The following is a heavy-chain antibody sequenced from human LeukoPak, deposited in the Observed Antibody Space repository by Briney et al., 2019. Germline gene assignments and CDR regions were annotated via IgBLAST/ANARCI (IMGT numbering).Heavy chain of an antibody. CDR2: IRYDGSAK. V-gene: IGHV3-30*02. CDR3: AKESSVRVHGKNNWLDP. Sequence: PGGTLRLSCAASGFTFTGYDMNWVRQAPGKGLEWVAFIRYDGSAKYYADSVQGRFTISRDTSKNTQYLQMYSLKSEDTAVYYCAKESSVRVHGKNNWLDPWGQGTLVTVSS. CDR1: GFTFTGYD. J-gene: IGHJ5*02. D-gene: IGHD1-1*01.